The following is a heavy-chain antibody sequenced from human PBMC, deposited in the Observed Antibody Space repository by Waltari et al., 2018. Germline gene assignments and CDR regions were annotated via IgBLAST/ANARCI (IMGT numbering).Heavy chain of an antibody. CDR2: IYYSGST. V-gene: IGHV4-39*01. CDR3: ARHLIVDSSGYSPYYFDY. J-gene: IGHJ4*02. Sequence: QLQLQESGPGLVKPSETLSLTCTVSGGSISSSSYYWGWIRQPPGRGLEWIGSIYYSGSTYYNPSLKSRVTISVDTSKNQFSLKLSSVTAADTAVYYCARHLIVDSSGYSPYYFDYWGQGTLVTVSS. D-gene: IGHD3-22*01. CDR1: GGSISSSSYY.